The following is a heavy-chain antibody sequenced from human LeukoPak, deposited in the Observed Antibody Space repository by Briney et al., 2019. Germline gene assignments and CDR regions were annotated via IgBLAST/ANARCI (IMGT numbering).Heavy chain of an antibody. Sequence: ASVKVSCKASGYTFIRYYMHWVRQAPGQGLEWMGWINPNSGGTNYAQKFQGRVTMTRDTAISTAYMELSRLRSDDTAVYYCAREELRFVRGVIGYWGQGTLVTVSS. CDR1: GYTFIRYY. CDR3: AREELRFVRGVIGY. J-gene: IGHJ4*02. V-gene: IGHV1-2*02. CDR2: INPNSGGT. D-gene: IGHD3-10*01.